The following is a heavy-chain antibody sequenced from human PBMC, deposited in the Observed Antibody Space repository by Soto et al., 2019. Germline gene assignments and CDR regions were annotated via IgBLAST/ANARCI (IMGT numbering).Heavy chain of an antibody. CDR3: ARENRAAMNWFDP. CDR2: IYYSGST. J-gene: IGHJ5*02. CDR1: GGSISSGDYY. Sequence: LSLTCTVSGGSISSGDYYWSWIRQPPGKGLEWIGYIYYSGSTYYNPSLKSRVTISVDTSKNQFSLKLSSVTAADTAVYYCARENRAAMNWFDPWGQGTLVTVSS. D-gene: IGHD6-13*01. V-gene: IGHV4-30-4*01.